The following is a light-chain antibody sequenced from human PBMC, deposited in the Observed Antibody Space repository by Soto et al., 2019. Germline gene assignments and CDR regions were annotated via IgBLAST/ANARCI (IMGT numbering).Light chain of an antibody. CDR3: QSYYSSLSGVVV. V-gene: IGLV1-40*01. J-gene: IGLJ2*01. CDR2: GNS. Sequence: QSVLTQPPSVSGAPGQRVTISCTGSSSNIGAGYDVHWYQQLPGTAPKLLIYGNSNRPSGVPDRFSGSKSGTSASLAITGLQAEDEADYYCQSYYSSLSGVVVFGGGTKVTVL. CDR1: SSNIGAGYD.